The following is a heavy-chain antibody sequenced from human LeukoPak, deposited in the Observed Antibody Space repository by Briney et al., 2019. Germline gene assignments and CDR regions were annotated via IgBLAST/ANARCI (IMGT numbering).Heavy chain of an antibody. V-gene: IGHV3-48*04. CDR3: AELGITMIGGV. D-gene: IGHD3-10*02. Sequence: PGGSLRLSCAASGFTFSNYGMHWVRQAPGKGLEWVSYISSSGSTIYYADSVKGRFTISRDNAKNSLYLQMNRLRAEDTAVYYCAELGITMIGGVWGKGTTVTISS. CDR1: GFTFSNYG. J-gene: IGHJ6*04. CDR2: ISSSGSTI.